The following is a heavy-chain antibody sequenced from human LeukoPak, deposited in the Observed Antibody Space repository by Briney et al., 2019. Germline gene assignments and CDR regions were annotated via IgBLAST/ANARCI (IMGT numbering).Heavy chain of an antibody. Sequence: GGSLRLSCAASGFTFSSYEMNWVRQAPGKGLEWVANIKQDGSEKYYVDSVKGRFTISRDNAKNSLYLQMNSLRAEDTAVYYCAREVDSSGWYYYYYYYMDVWGKGTTVTVSS. V-gene: IGHV3-7*01. CDR2: IKQDGSEK. D-gene: IGHD6-19*01. CDR1: GFTFSSYE. J-gene: IGHJ6*03. CDR3: AREVDSSGWYYYYYYYMDV.